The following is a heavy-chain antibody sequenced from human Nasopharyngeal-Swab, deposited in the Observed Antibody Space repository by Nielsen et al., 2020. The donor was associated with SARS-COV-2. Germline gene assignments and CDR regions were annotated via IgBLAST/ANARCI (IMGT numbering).Heavy chain of an antibody. J-gene: IGHJ4*02. CDR2: IYYSGST. CDR1: GGSISSGGYY. Sequence: SETLSLTCTVSGGSISSGGYYWSWIRQNPGKGLEWIGYIYYSGSTYYNPSLKSRVTISVDTSKNQFSLKLSSVTAADTAVYYCARAGTILGVVIIHFDYWGQGTLVTVSS. D-gene: IGHD3-3*01. CDR3: ARAGTILGVVIIHFDY. V-gene: IGHV4-31*03.